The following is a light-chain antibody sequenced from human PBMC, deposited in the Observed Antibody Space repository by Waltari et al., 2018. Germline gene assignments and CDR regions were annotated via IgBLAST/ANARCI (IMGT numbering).Light chain of an antibody. Sequence: QSVLTQPPSVSGAPGQTVTISCIGGRPNIRAGYDVPWYQQLPQPAPQLLIYASTNRPAGISDRFPGSKSGTSASLVITGLQIEDEAVYYCQSYDTRLSASVIFGGGTELTVL. CDR3: QSYDTRLSASVI. J-gene: IGLJ2*01. CDR1: RPNIRAGYD. V-gene: IGLV1-40*01. CDR2: AST.